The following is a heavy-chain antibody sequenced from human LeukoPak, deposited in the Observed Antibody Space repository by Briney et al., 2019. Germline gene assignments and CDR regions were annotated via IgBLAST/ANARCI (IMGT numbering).Heavy chain of an antibody. CDR1: VFTLSRYW. CDR2: IKQDGSVK. D-gene: IGHD2-21*02. J-gene: IGHJ5*02. CDR3: ARDLLGDGWFDP. Sequence: GGSLRLSCAASVFTLSRYWMSWVRQAPGKGLEWVANIKQDGSVKYYVDSVKGRFTISRDNAKNSLYLQMNSLRAEDTAVYYCARDLLGDGWFDPWGQGTLVTVSS. V-gene: IGHV3-7*01.